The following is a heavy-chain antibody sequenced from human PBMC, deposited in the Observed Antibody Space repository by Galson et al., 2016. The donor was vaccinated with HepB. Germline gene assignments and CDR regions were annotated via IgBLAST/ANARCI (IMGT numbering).Heavy chain of an antibody. CDR2: FYYSGSA. CDR3: ATSSTAVAARGLDY. Sequence: SETLSLTCSVSGGSITNFYWSWIRQSPGEGLEWIGDFYYSGSANYNPSLKSRASISLATSNSKFHLKLSSVTTADTAIYYCATSSTAVAARGLDYWGQGTLVIVSS. CDR1: GGSITNFY. D-gene: IGHD6-19*01. J-gene: IGHJ4*02. V-gene: IGHV4-59*12.